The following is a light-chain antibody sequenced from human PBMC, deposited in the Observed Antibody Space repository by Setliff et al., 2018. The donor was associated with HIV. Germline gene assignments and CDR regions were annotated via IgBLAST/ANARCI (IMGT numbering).Light chain of an antibody. CDR3: SSYTSTSAYV. J-gene: IGLJ1*01. CDR1: SSDIGSSNF. V-gene: IGLV2-14*03. Sequence: QSALAQPASVPGSPGQSITISCTGTSSDIGSSNFVSWYQQHPGKAPKLIIYGVTKRSSGVSNRFSGSKAGTTASLTISGLQAEDEADYYCSSYTSTSAYVFGTGTKGTVL. CDR2: GVT.